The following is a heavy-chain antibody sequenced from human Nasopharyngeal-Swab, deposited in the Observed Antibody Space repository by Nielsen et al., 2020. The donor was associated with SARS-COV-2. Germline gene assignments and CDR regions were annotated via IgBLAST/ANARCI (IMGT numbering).Heavy chain of an antibody. J-gene: IGHJ4*02. V-gene: IGHV3-23*01. D-gene: IGHD3-3*01. Sequence: GGSLRLSCVASGFTFSSCAMTWVRQAPGKGLQWLSTISGSGHRTYYADSVKGWFTISRDNSQNTLYLQMNSLRAEDTAVYYCAKDFRHNYDYWSGYFTNWGQGTLVTVSS. CDR2: ISGSGHRT. CDR3: AKDFRHNYDYWSGYFTN. CDR1: GFTFSSCA.